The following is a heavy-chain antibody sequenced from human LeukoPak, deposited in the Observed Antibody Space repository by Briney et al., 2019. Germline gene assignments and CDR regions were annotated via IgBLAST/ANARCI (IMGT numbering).Heavy chain of an antibody. Sequence: ASETMSLTCTVSGGSISSGGYYWSWIRQHPGKGLEWIGYIYYSGSTYYNPSLKSRVTISVDTSKNQFSLKLSSVTAADTAVYYCARVGGGLRSHFDYCGQGTLVTVSS. V-gene: IGHV4-31*03. CDR1: GGSISSGGYY. J-gene: IGHJ4*02. CDR2: IYYSGST. D-gene: IGHD5-12*01. CDR3: ARVGGGLRSHFDY.